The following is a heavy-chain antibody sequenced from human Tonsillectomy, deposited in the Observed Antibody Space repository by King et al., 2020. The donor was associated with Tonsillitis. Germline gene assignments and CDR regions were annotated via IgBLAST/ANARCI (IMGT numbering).Heavy chain of an antibody. V-gene: IGHV3-73*02. Sequence: EVQLVESGGGLVQPGGSLKLSCAASGFTFSDSAIHWVRQASGKGLEWVGRIRSKGNSYATAYAASVRGRFTVSREDSENTAYLQMNSLKTEDTAVYYCTRLGEPTTGVTASFDSWGQGTLVTVSS. CDR2: IRSKGNSYAT. CDR3: TRLGEPTTGVTASFDS. D-gene: IGHD4-23*01. J-gene: IGHJ4*02. CDR1: GFTFSDSA.